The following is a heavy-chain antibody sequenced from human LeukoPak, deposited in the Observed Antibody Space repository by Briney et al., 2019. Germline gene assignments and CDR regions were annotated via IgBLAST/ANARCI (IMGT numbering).Heavy chain of an antibody. J-gene: IGHJ4*02. CDR3: ARAGQLNY. CDR2: IEEDGSAK. Sequence: GGSQRLSCVCSGFTFSGYWMNWVRQAPGRGLEWVAKIEEDGSAKYYMDSVKGRFSIYRDNAKNSLYLQMYSLRAEDTAMYYCARAGQLNYWGQGTLVTVSS. V-gene: IGHV3-7*03. CDR1: GFTFSGYW. D-gene: IGHD6-13*01.